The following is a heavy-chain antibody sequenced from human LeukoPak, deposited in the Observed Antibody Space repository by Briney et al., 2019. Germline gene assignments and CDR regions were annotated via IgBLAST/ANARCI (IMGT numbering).Heavy chain of an antibody. J-gene: IGHJ4*02. CDR3: AYIRLLAFDY. CDR1: GFTFSRHG. Sequence: GGSLRLSCAASGFTFSRHGVNWVRQAPGKGLEWVSGIVPSGSISYYADSVKGRFTISRDNSKNTLYLQMNSLRAEDTAVYYCAYIRLLAFDYWGQGTLVTVSS. CDR2: IVPSGSIS. D-gene: IGHD2-15*01. V-gene: IGHV3-23*01.